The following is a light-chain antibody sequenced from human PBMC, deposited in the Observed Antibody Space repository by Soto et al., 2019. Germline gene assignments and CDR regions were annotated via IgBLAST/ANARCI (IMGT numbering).Light chain of an antibody. CDR2: GNS. J-gene: IGLJ1*01. CDR3: QSYDSSLSGYV. V-gene: IGLV1-40*01. CDR1: SSKIGAGYY. Sequence: SLLTQPPPMSGAPGPRVTISFTGSSSKIGAGYYVHWYPQIPGTAPKLLNYGNSAPPSGVPDRFSGSKSGTSASLAIFGLQAEDEADYYCQSYDSSLSGYVFGTGTRSPS.